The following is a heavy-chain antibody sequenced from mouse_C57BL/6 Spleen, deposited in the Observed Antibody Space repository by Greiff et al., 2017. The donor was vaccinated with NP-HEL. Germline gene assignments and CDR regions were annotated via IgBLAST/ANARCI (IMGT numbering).Heavy chain of an antibody. V-gene: IGHV1-26*01. D-gene: IGHD1-1*01. CDR2: INPNNGGT. CDR3: ARWAYYRDYFDD. J-gene: IGHJ2*01. Sequence: EVQLQQSGPELVKPGASVKISCKASGYTFTDYYMNWVKQSHGKSLEWIGDINPNNGGTSYNQKFKGKATLTVDKSSSTAYMELRSLTSEDSAVYYCARWAYYRDYFDDWGKGTTLTVSS. CDR1: GYTFTDYY.